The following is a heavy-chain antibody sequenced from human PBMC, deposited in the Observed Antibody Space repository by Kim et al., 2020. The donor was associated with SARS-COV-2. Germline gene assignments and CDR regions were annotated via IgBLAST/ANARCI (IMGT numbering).Heavy chain of an antibody. CDR3: ARVHVLLWFGGAFDI. CDR1: GYTFTSYA. V-gene: IGHV7-4-1*02. CDR2: INTNTGNP. J-gene: IGHJ3*02. Sequence: ASVKVSCKASGYTFTSYAMNWVRQAPGQGLEWMGWINTNTGNPTYAQGFTGRFVFSLDTSVSTAYLQISSLKAEDTAVYYCARVHVLLWFGGAFDIWGQGTMFTVSS. D-gene: IGHD3-10*01.